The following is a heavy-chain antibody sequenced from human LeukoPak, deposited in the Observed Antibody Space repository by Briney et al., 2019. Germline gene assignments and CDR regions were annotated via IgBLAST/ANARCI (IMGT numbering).Heavy chain of an antibody. Sequence: GGSLRLSCAASGFTFSNYAMSWVRQSPGKGLEWVSGISGSGHSTYYADSVKGRFTISRDSSKNTLFLQMNSLRTEDTAVYYCAKARELGNYEFFLFDYWGQGTLVTVSS. V-gene: IGHV3-23*01. CDR3: AKARELGNYEFFLFDY. J-gene: IGHJ4*02. CDR1: GFTFSNYA. D-gene: IGHD7-27*01. CDR2: ISGSGHST.